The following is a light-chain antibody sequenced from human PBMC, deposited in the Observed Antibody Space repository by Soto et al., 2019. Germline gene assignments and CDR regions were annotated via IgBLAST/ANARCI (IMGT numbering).Light chain of an antibody. J-gene: IGKJ2*01. Sequence: EIVLTQSPGTLSLSPGERATLSCRASQSVSSIYLAWYQQKPGQAPRLLFYGASSRATGIPDRFSGSGSGTDFTLTISRQEPEDFAVYYCQHYDYTFGRGTKLEIK. CDR1: QSVSSIY. CDR2: GAS. V-gene: IGKV3-20*01. CDR3: QHYDYT.